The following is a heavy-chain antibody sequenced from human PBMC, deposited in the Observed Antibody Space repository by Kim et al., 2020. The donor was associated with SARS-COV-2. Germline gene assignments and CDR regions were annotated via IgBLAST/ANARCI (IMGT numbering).Heavy chain of an antibody. Sequence: GGSLRLSCKASGFTFADYAMDWVRQAPGKGLEWIGFIRSRARGGTIEYAASVQGSFTISRDASKNTAYLQMNSLKTEATAMYYCTRGGIQSNFDDWGQGTLLPVSS. CDR2: IRSRARGGTI. D-gene: IGHD5-18*01. CDR3: TRGGIQSNFDD. J-gene: IGHJ4*02. V-gene: IGHV3-49*04. CDR1: GFTFADYA.